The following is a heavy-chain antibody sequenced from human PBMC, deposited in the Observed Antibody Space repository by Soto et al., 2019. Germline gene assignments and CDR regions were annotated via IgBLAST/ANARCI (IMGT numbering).Heavy chain of an antibody. D-gene: IGHD3-10*01. Sequence: SETLPLTCTVSGGSISSGAYYWSWIRQHPGKGLEWIGNIYYRGSTNYNPSLKSRLTISVDTSKNQFSLKLTSVTAADTAMYYCARVRSGVGYNWFDPWGQGTLVTVYS. CDR2: IYYRGST. CDR1: GGSISSGAYY. J-gene: IGHJ5*02. CDR3: ARVRSGVGYNWFDP. V-gene: IGHV4-31*03.